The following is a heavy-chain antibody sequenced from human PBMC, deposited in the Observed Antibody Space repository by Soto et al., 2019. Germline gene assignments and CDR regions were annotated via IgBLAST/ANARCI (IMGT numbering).Heavy chain of an antibody. CDR2: IYYSGST. V-gene: IGHV4-39*01. Sequence: SETLSLTWTVSGGSISSSSYCWGWIRQPPGKGLEWIGSIYYSGSTYYNPSLKSRVTISVDTSKNQFSLKLSSVTAADTAVYYCARHTPAISISDHWGQGTLVTVSS. J-gene: IGHJ4*02. CDR3: ARHTPAISISDH. D-gene: IGHD2-15*01. CDR1: GGSISSSSYC.